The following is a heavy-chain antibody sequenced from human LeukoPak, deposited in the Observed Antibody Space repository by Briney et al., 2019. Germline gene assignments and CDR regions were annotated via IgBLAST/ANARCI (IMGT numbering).Heavy chain of an antibody. V-gene: IGHV3-23*05. CDR1: GFNFMQYG. Sequence: PGGTLRLSCVGSGFNFMQYGMMWVRQAPGKGLEWVSTIHPSGINTHHADSVKGRFTISRDNSKNTLYPQMNSLRVEDTAIYYCARDPSTLLPTDDSWGQGTLVAVSS. D-gene: IGHD2-2*01. J-gene: IGHJ4*02. CDR2: IHPSGINT. CDR3: ARDPSTLLPTDDS.